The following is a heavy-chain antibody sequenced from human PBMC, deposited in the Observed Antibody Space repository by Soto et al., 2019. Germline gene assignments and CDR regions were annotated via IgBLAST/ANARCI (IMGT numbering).Heavy chain of an antibody. J-gene: IGHJ4*02. CDR1: GFTFSDYY. V-gene: IGHV3-11*01. Sequence: QVQLVESGGGLVKPGGSLRLSCVASGFTFSDYYMSWIRQAPGKGLEWVSYISSSGTTIYYADSVKGRFTISRDNAKNSLYLQMNSLRAEDTAVYYCARGPYDYVWGSDPPHFDYRGQGTLVTVSS. D-gene: IGHD3-16*02. CDR3: ARGPYDYVWGSDPPHFDY. CDR2: ISSSGTTI.